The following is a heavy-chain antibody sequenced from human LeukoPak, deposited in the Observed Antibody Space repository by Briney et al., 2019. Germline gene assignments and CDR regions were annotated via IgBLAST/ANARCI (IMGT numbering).Heavy chain of an antibody. CDR1: GYTFTSYA. CDR2: INAGNGNT. D-gene: IGHD2-15*01. CDR3: ARGLNLGYCSGGSCSGWFDP. Sequence: ASVKVSCKASGYTFTSYAMHWVRQAPGQRLEWMGWINAGNGNTKYSQKFQGRVTITRDTSASTAYMELSSLRSEDTAVYYCARGLNLGYCSGGSCSGWFDPWGQGTLVTVSS. V-gene: IGHV1-3*01. J-gene: IGHJ5*02.